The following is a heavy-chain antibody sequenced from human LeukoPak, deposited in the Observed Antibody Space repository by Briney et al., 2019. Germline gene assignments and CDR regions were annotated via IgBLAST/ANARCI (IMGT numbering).Heavy chain of an antibody. CDR3: ARDFRRRVGTAMVNLFFDY. CDR1: GYTFTGYY. V-gene: IGHV1-2*06. CDR2: INPNSGGT. J-gene: IGHJ4*02. Sequence: EASVTVSCKASGYTFTGYYMHWVRQAPGQGLEWMGRINPNSGGTNYAQKFQGRVTMTRDTSISTAYMELSRLRSDDTAVYYCARDFRRRVGTAMVNLFFDYWGQGTLVTVSS. D-gene: IGHD5-18*01.